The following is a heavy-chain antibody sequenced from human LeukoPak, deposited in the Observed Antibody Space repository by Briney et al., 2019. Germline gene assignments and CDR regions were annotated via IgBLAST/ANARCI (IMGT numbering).Heavy chain of an antibody. CDR2: IYYSGST. D-gene: IGHD3-16*01. J-gene: IGHJ4*02. CDR1: GGSISSGGYY. CDR3: ARVTRGDYYFDY. Sequence: SETLSLTCTVSGGSISSGGYYWSWIRQHPGKGLEWIGYIYYSGSTYYNPSLKSRVTISVDTSKNQFSLKLSSVTAADTAVYYCARVTRGDYYFDYWGQGTLVTVSS. V-gene: IGHV4-31*03.